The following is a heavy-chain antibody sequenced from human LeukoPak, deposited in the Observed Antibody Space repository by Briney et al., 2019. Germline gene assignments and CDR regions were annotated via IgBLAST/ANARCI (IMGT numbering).Heavy chain of an antibody. Sequence: GGSLRLSCAGSGFTFSGFSMHWVRQTPGRGLEYVSAINGAGDRTYYADSVKGRFSISRDNSKNTLYLQMGDLRGEDMALYFCARIGMENFYDLWGQGTLVTVSA. CDR3: ARIGMENFYDL. D-gene: IGHD1-7*01. V-gene: IGHV3-64*02. J-gene: IGHJ5*02. CDR2: INGAGDRT. CDR1: GFTFSGFS.